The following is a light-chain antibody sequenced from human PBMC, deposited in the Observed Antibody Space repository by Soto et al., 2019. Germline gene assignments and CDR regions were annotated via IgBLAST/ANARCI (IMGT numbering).Light chain of an antibody. CDR1: QSVTNN. Sequence: SAGTLSLSPGERATLSCRASQSVTNNQFAWFRQKPGQAPRLLIYGASNRATGIPARFSGSGSGTEFTLTISSLQSEDFAVYYCQQYNNWPWTFGQGTKVDIK. CDR3: QQYNNWPWT. CDR2: GAS. J-gene: IGKJ1*01. V-gene: IGKV3-15*01.